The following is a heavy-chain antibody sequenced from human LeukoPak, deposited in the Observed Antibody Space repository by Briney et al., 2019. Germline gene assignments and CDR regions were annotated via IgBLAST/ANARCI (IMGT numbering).Heavy chain of an antibody. V-gene: IGHV3-15*07. CDR1: TFTKAW. Sequence: PEGSLRLSCVLSTFTKAWMNWVRQAPGKGLEWVGRVKNRGDGMATDYAAPVKGRFIISRDDSKKTVYLQMDSLKTEDTAVYFCTTEYFGGFEYWGQGTLVTVSS. CDR2: VKNRGDGMAT. D-gene: IGHD3-16*01. J-gene: IGHJ4*02. CDR3: TTEYFGGFEY.